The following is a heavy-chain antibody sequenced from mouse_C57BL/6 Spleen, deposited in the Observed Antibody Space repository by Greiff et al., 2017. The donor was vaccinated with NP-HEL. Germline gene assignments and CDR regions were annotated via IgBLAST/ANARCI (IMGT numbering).Heavy chain of an antibody. D-gene: IGHD1-1*01. V-gene: IGHV1S81*02. CDR1: GYTFTSYW. Sequence: VQLQQSGAELVKAGASVKMSCKASGYTFTSYWMHWVKQRLGQGLEWFAETNSHNSRTYYNEKFKSKATLTVDKSSSTAYMLLSGPTFEDSAVYYCARSNKIVATYFDYWGQGTSLT. CDR3: ARSNKIVATYFDY. CDR2: TNSHNSRT. J-gene: IGHJ2*03.